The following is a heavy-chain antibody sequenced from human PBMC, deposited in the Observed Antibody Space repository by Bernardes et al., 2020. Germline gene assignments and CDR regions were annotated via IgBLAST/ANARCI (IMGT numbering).Heavy chain of an antibody. CDR1: GFIFSSYG. V-gene: IGHV3-33*01. CDR3: ASDGTTSEYVF. J-gene: IGHJ4*02. Sequence: GGSLRLSCAASGFIFSSYGMHWVRQAPGKGLEWVAVIWYDGSKKYYADSVKGRFTVSRDNSKNTLFLQMNSPRVEDTAVYYCASDGTTSEYVFWGQGGLVIVTS. D-gene: IGHD1-1*01. CDR2: IWYDGSKK.